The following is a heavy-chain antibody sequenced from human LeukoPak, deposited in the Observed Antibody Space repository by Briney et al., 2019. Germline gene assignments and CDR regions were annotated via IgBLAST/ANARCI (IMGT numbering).Heavy chain of an antibody. CDR1: GFIFSDHY. CDR3: ASPVGATTVRAFDI. V-gene: IGHV3-72*01. CDR2: TRNEANIYTT. Sequence: GGALRLSCAASGFIFSDHYMDWVRQAPGKGLEWVGRTRNEANIYTTKYAASVKGRFTISRDDSKNSLYLQMDSLKTEDTAVYYCASPVGATTVRAFDIWGQGTMVTVSS. J-gene: IGHJ3*02. D-gene: IGHD1-26*01.